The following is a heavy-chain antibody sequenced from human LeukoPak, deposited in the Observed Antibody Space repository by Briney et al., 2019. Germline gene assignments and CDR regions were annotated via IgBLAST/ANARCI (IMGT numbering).Heavy chain of an antibody. CDR1: GGSISSYY. J-gene: IGHJ4*02. CDR3: ARQPKVEMATYYFDY. Sequence: SETLSLTCTVSGGSISSYYWSWIRQPPGKGLEWIGYTYYSGSTNYNPSLKSRVTISVDTSKNQFSLKLSSVTAADTAVYYCARQPKVEMATYYFDYWGQGTLVTVSS. D-gene: IGHD5-24*01. CDR2: TYYSGST. V-gene: IGHV4-59*08.